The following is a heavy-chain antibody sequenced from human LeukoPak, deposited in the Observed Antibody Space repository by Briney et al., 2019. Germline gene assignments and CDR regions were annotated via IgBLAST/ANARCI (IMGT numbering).Heavy chain of an antibody. J-gene: IGHJ4*02. CDR2: INPNSGGT. D-gene: IGHD6-13*01. Sequence: GASVKVSCKAPGYTFTGYYMHWVRQAPGQGLEWMGRINPNSGGTNYAQKFQGRVTMTRDTSISTAYMELSRLRSDDTAVYYCARDTRSIAAAGHDYWGQGTLVTVSS. V-gene: IGHV1-2*06. CDR1: GYTFTGYY. CDR3: ARDTRSIAAAGHDY.